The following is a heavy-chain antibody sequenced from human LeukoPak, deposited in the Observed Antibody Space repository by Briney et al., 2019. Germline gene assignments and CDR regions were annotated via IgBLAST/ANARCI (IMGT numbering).Heavy chain of an antibody. CDR1: GFTFSSYG. V-gene: IGHV3-33*06. Sequence: GRSLRLSCAASGFTFSSYGMHWVRQAPGKGLEWVAVIWYDGSNKYYADSVKGRFTISRDNSKNTLYLQMNSLRAEDTAVYYCAKDRYGDYYNWFDPWGQGTLVTVPS. D-gene: IGHD4-17*01. J-gene: IGHJ5*02. CDR2: IWYDGSNK. CDR3: AKDRYGDYYNWFDP.